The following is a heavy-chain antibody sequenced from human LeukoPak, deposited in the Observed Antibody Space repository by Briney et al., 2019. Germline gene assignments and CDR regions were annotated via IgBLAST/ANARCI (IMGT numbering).Heavy chain of an antibody. Sequence: GGSLRLSCAASGFTFSSYAMSWVRQAPGKGLEWVANIKQDGSEKYYADSVKGRFTISRDNAKNSLYLQMNSLRAEDTAVYYCARDPEWDFWSGITTYFDYWGQGTLVTVSS. V-gene: IGHV3-7*03. CDR3: ARDPEWDFWSGITTYFDY. D-gene: IGHD3-3*01. J-gene: IGHJ4*02. CDR1: GFTFSSYA. CDR2: IKQDGSEK.